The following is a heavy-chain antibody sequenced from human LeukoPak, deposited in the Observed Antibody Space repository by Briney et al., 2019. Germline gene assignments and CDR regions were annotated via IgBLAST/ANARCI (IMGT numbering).Heavy chain of an antibody. CDR1: GGSISSGGYS. CDR3: ARHERCSSINCIYNWFDP. CDR2: IYYSGST. J-gene: IGHJ5*02. Sequence: PSETLSLTCAVSGGSISSGGYSWSCIRQPPGKGLEWIGYIYYSGSTYYNPSLKSRVTIFVDPSKNQFSLNLRSVTAADTAVYYCARHERCSSINCIYNWFDPWGQGTLVIVSS. V-gene: IGHV4-30-2*03. D-gene: IGHD2-2*01.